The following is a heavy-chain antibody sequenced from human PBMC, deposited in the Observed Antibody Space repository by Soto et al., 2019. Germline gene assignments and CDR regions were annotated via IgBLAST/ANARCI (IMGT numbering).Heavy chain of an antibody. V-gene: IGHV3-11*06. CDR2: SSNSGSFT. J-gene: IGHJ4*02. CDR3: VRSGDNYNLLDY. CDR1: GFTFNSYA. Sequence: PGGSLRLSCAASGFTFNSYAMSWIRQAPGKGLEWIGYSSNSGSFTRYADSVKGRFSISRDNAKNSLYLQINSLRGDDTAIYYCVRSGDNYNLLDYWGQGTPVTVSS. D-gene: IGHD1-1*01.